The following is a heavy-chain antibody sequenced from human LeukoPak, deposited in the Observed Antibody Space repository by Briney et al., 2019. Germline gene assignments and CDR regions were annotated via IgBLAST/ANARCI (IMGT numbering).Heavy chain of an antibody. CDR1: AFTFSSYS. CDR2: IFGSGGST. V-gene: IGHV3-23*01. Sequence: GGSLRLSCAASAFTFSSYSMNWVRQAPGKGLEWISGIFGSGGSTKYADSVKGRFTISRDTSKNTLYLQMNSLRVEDTAVYYCAKDLYNSGLWYFDYWGQGTLVTVSA. D-gene: IGHD6-19*01. CDR3: AKDLYNSGLWYFDY. J-gene: IGHJ4*02.